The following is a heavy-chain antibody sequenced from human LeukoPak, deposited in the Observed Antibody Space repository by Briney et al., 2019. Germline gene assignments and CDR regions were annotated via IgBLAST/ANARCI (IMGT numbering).Heavy chain of an antibody. CDR1: GGTFSSYA. Sequence: ASVKVSCKASGGTFSSYAIGWVRQAPGQGPEWMGGIIPIFGTANYAQKFQGRVTITTDESTSTAYMELSSLRSEDTAVYYCASQTGSQLPRVYYYYYYMDVWGKGTTVTVSS. CDR2: IIPIFGTA. V-gene: IGHV1-69*05. J-gene: IGHJ6*03. D-gene: IGHD1-14*01. CDR3: ASQTGSQLPRVYYYYYYMDV.